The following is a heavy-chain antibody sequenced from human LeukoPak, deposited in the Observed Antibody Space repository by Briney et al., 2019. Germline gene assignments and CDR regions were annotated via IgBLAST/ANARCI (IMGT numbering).Heavy chain of an antibody. Sequence: APVKVSCKASGYTFTAYSTHWVRQAPGQRLEWMGWINPNSGGTDCAQRFQGRVTMTRDTSITMLYMEMSSLTPDDTAVYYCARAGYCSDGKCYTFDYWGQGTLVTVSS. V-gene: IGHV1-2*02. CDR2: INPNSGGT. CDR3: ARAGYCSDGKCYTFDY. D-gene: IGHD2-15*01. J-gene: IGHJ4*02. CDR1: GYTFTAYS.